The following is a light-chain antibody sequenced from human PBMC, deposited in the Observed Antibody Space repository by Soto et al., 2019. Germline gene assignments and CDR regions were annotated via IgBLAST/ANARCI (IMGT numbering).Light chain of an antibody. V-gene: IGLV1-44*01. CDR3: ATWDDSLPAV. J-gene: IGLJ2*01. CDR1: TSNIGSKT. CDR2: NNN. Sequence: QSVLTQPPSASGTPGQRVTISCSGSTSNIGSKTVSWYQQLPGSAPRVLIYNNNERPSGVPDRFSGYKSGTSASLAISGLQSEDEADYYCATWDDSLPAVFGGGTKVTVL.